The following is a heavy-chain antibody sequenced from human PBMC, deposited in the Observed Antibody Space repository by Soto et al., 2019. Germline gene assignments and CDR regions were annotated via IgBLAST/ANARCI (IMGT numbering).Heavy chain of an antibody. Sequence: PGGSLRLSCAASGFTFTNYAVRWVRQAPGKGLEWVSASSGGTESTYYADSVRGRFTVSRDTSRNMVYLQMNSLRAEDTAVYYCAKETDEATAYDYWHYWGQGTRVTVSS. V-gene: IGHV3-23*01. CDR1: GFTFTNYA. J-gene: IGHJ4*02. CDR3: AKETDEATAYDYWHY. D-gene: IGHD3-3*01. CDR2: SSGGTEST.